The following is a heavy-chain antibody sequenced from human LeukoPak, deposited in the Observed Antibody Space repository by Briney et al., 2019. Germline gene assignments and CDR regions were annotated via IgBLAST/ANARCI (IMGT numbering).Heavy chain of an antibody. J-gene: IGHJ6*01. CDR2: IYYTGST. Sequence: SETLSLTCTVSGDSISSDYWSWIRQPPGKGLEWIGDIYYTGSTNYNPSLKSRVTISVDTSKNQFSLKLSSVTAADTAVYYCARVRDSRTKNYY. CDR1: GDSISSDY. V-gene: IGHV4-59*01. D-gene: IGHD2-2*01. CDR3: ARVRDSRTKNYY.